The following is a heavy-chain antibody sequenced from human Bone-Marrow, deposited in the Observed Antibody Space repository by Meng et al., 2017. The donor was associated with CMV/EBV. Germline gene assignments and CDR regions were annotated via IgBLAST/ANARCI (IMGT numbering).Heavy chain of an antibody. CDR1: GDSVSGSSYY. CDR2: IDYSGSI. Sequence: CTVSGDSVSGSSYYWSWIRQAPEMGLEWIASIDYSGSIYYNPSLKSRLTISVDTSNNQFSLNLNSVTAADTAVYYCARLGRNTYRHDYWGQGTLVTVSS. V-gene: IGHV4-39*01. CDR3: ARLGRNTYRHDY. D-gene: IGHD5-12*01. J-gene: IGHJ4*02.